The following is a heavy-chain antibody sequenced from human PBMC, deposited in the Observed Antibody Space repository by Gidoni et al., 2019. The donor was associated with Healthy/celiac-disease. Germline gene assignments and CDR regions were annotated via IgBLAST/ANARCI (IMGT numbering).Heavy chain of an antibody. Sequence: QVQLVESGGGVVQPGRSLRLSCAASGFTFSSYAMHWVRQAPGKGLEWVAVISYDGSNKYYADSVKGRFTISRDNSKNTLYLQMNSLRAEDTAVYYCARAHYGDYRALDYWGQGTLVTVSS. CDR3: ARAHYGDYRALDY. V-gene: IGHV3-30-3*01. CDR1: GFTFSSYA. CDR2: ISYDGSNK. J-gene: IGHJ4*02. D-gene: IGHD4-17*01.